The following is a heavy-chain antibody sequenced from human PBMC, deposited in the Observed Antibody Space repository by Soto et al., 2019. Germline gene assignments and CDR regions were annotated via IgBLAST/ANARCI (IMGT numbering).Heavy chain of an antibody. CDR1: GGSFSGCY. Sequence: SETLSLTCAVYGGSFSGCYWSWIRQPPGKGLEWIGEINHSGSTNYNPSLKSRVTISVDTSKNQFSLKLSSVTAADTAVYYCARGRPPQPPNTAMDGRGYYFDYWGQGTLVTVSS. D-gene: IGHD5-18*01. CDR2: INHSGST. CDR3: ARGRPPQPPNTAMDGRGYYFDY. J-gene: IGHJ4*02. V-gene: IGHV4-34*01.